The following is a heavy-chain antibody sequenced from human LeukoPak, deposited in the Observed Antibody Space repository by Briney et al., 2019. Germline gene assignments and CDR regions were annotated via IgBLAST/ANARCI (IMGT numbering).Heavy chain of an antibody. CDR2: IYYSGST. CDR3: ARLRHYYDSSGYLVFDP. J-gene: IGHJ5*02. CDR1: GGSISSYD. D-gene: IGHD3-22*01. Sequence: PSETLSLTCTVSGGSISSYDWSWIRQPPGKGLEWVGYIYYSGSTNYNPSLKSRVTISVDTSKNQFSLKLSSVTAADTAVYYCARLRHYYDSSGYLVFDPWGQGTLVTVSS. V-gene: IGHV4-59*01.